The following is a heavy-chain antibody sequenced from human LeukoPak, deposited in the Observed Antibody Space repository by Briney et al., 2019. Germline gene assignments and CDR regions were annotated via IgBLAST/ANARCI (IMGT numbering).Heavy chain of an antibody. D-gene: IGHD6-6*01. CDR1: GGSFSSYY. J-gene: IGHJ4*02. CDR3: ARSSGRGYSSSYDFDY. Sequence: SETLSFTCTVSGGSFSSYYWSWIRQPAGKGLEWIGRIYTSGSTNYNPSLKSRVTMSVDTSKNQFSLKLSSVTAADTAVYYCARSSGRGYSSSYDFDYWGQGTLVTVSS. V-gene: IGHV4-4*07. CDR2: IYTSGST.